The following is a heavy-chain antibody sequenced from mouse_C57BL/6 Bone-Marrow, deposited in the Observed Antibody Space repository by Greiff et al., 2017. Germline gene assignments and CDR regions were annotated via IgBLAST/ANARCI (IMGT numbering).Heavy chain of an antibody. V-gene: IGHV1-69*01. J-gene: IGHJ4*01. CDR3: ANSLYYYGSSYGELDAMDY. CDR2: IDPSDSYT. Sequence: VQLQQPGAELVMPGASVKLSCKASGYTFTSYWMHWVKQRPGQGLEWIGEIDPSDSYTNYNQKFKGKSTLTVDKSSSTAYMQLSSLTSEDSAVYYCANSLYYYGSSYGELDAMDYWGQGTSVTVSS. CDR1: GYTFTSYW. D-gene: IGHD1-1*01.